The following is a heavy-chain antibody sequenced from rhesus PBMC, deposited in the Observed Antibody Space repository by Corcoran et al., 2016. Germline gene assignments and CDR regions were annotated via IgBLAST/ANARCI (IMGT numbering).Heavy chain of an antibody. CDR2: NVYSGST. CDR3: ARQGNYLDY. V-gene: IGHV4-122*02. Sequence: QVQLQESGPGLVKPSETLSLTCAVSGGSISSSYYSCRWIRQAPGKGLELIGYNVYSGSTSYNPSLKRRVTISRDTSKNQFSLKLSSVTAADTAVYYCARQGNYLDYWGQGVLVTVSS. J-gene: IGHJ4*01. CDR1: GGSISSSYYS.